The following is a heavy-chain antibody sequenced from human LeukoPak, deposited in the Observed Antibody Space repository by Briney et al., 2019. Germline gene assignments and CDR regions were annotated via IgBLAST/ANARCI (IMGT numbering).Heavy chain of an antibody. D-gene: IGHD3-10*01. CDR2: INHSGST. Sequence: SETLSLTCAVYGGSFSGYYWSWIRQPPGKGLEWIGEINHSGSTNYNPSLKGRVTISVDTSKNQFSLKLSSVTAADTAVYYCASSRGSHMDVWGKGTTVTVSS. J-gene: IGHJ6*03. CDR3: ASSRGSHMDV. V-gene: IGHV4-34*01. CDR1: GGSFSGYY.